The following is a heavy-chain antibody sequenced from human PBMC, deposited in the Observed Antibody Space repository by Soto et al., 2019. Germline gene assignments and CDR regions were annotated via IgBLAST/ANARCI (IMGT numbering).Heavy chain of an antibody. CDR1: GFTFSSYS. J-gene: IGHJ4*02. V-gene: IGHV3-21*01. CDR2: ISSSSSYI. Sequence: GGSLRLSCAASGFTFSSYSMNWVRQAPGKGLEWVSSISSSSSYIYYADSVKGRFTISRDNAKNSLYLQMNSLRAEDTAVYYCARENYGSGSPVYWGQGTLVTVSS. D-gene: IGHD3-10*01. CDR3: ARENYGSGSPVY.